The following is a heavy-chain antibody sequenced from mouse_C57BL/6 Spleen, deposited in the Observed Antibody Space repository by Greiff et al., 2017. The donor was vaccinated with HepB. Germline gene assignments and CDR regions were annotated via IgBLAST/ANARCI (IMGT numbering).Heavy chain of an antibody. CDR3: ASYDAWFAY. CDR1: GFTFSDYY. CDR2: INYDGSST. V-gene: IGHV5-16*01. Sequence: EVKLVESEGGLVQPGSSMKLSCTASGFTFSDYYMAWVRQVPEKGLEWVANINYDGSSTYYLDSLKSRFIISRDNAKNILYLQMSSLKSEDTATYYCASYDAWFAYWGQGTLVTVSA. D-gene: IGHD2-12*01. J-gene: IGHJ3*01.